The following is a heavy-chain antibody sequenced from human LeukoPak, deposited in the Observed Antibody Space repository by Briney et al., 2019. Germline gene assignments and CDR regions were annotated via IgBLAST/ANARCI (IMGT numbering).Heavy chain of an antibody. Sequence: PSETLSLICTVSGGSISSSSYYWGWIRQPPGKGLEWIGSIYYSGSTYYNPSLKSRVTISVDTSKNQFSLKLSSVTAADTAVYYCARSSGGTVTTLGYWGQGTLVTVSS. CDR1: GGSISSSSYY. V-gene: IGHV4-39*01. J-gene: IGHJ4*02. CDR3: ARSSGGTVTTLGY. CDR2: IYYSGST. D-gene: IGHD4-17*01.